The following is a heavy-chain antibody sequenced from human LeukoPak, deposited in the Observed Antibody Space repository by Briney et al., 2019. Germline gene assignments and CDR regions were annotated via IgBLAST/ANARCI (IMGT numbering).Heavy chain of an antibody. CDR2: ISYGGSNK. V-gene: IGHV3-30*18. J-gene: IGHJ4*02. CDR3: AKAEWGSGWYRVGDY. Sequence: GGSLRLSCAASGFTFSSYGMHWVRQAPGKGLEWVAVISYGGSNKYYADSVKGRFTISRDNSKNTLYLQMNSLRAEDTAVYYCAKAEWGSGWYRVGDYWGQGTLVTVSS. D-gene: IGHD6-19*01. CDR1: GFTFSSYG.